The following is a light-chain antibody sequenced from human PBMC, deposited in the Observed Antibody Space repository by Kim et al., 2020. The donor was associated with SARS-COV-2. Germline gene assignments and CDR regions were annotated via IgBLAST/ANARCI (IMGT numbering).Light chain of an antibody. Sequence: QLVLTQSPSASASLGASVKLTCTLSSGHSSYAIAWHQQQPEKGPRYLMKINSDGSHSKGDRIPDRFSGSSSGAERYLTISSLQSEDDADYYCQTWGTGWVFGGGTQLTVL. V-gene: IGLV4-69*01. CDR3: QTWGTGWV. CDR1: SGHSSYA. J-gene: IGLJ3*02. CDR2: INSDGSH.